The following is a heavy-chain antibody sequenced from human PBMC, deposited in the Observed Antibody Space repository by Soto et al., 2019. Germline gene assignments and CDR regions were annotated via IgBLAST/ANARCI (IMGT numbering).Heavy chain of an antibody. Sequence: PGGSLRLSCAASGFTVKTNYMNWVRQAPGKGLEWVSVIYSGGSTNYADSVRGRFTVSRDNSKSTLYLQMNSLRAEDTAIYYCARYFDAFDIWGQGTMVTVSS. CDR2: IYSGGST. J-gene: IGHJ3*02. CDR1: GFTVKTNY. V-gene: IGHV3-53*01. CDR3: ARYFDAFDI.